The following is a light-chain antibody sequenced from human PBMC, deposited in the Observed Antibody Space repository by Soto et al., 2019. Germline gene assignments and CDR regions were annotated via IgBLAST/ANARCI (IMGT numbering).Light chain of an antibody. CDR2: DAS. J-gene: IGKJ5*01. CDR1: QGIINX. CDR3: QQRSNWQIT. V-gene: IGKV3D-11*01. Sequence: EIVLTQSPATLSLSPGERATLSCRASQGIINXIAWYQQKPGQAPRLLIYDASKRATGIPARFSGSGPGTDXXXXISXXXPEDFAVYYCQQRSNWQITFGQGTRLEIK.